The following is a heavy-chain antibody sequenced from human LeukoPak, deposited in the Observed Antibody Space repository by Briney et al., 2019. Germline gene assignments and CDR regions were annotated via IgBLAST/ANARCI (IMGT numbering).Heavy chain of an antibody. Sequence: GASVKVSCKASGHTFTSYYMHWVRLAPGEELEWMGIINPSGGSTSYAQKFQGRVTMTRDTSTSTVYMELSSLRSEDTAVYYCASHRLDLHSSGWLDYWGQGTLVTVSS. CDR1: GHTFTSYY. CDR2: INPSGGST. V-gene: IGHV1-46*01. CDR3: ASHRLDLHSSGWLDY. D-gene: IGHD6-19*01. J-gene: IGHJ4*02.